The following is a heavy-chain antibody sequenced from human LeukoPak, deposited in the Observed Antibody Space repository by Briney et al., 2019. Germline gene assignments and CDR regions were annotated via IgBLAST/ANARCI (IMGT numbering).Heavy chain of an antibody. CDR2: IYYSGST. D-gene: IGHD6-19*01. CDR3: ARLVAGTSGFDY. Sequence: SETRSPTCTVSGGSISSSSYYWGWIRQPPGKGLEWIGSIYYSGSTYYNPSLKSRVTISVDTSKNQFSLKLSSVTAADTAVYYCARLVAGTSGFDYWGQGTLVTVSS. J-gene: IGHJ4*02. CDR1: GGSISSSSYY. V-gene: IGHV4-39*01.